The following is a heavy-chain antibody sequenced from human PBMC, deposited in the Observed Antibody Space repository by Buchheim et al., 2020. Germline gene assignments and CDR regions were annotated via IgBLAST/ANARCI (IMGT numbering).Heavy chain of an antibody. CDR1: GFTFSTYA. Sequence: EVQLLESGGGLVQPGGSLRLSCAASGFTFSTYAMTWVRQAPGKGLEWVSLISSSGGSTYYADSVKGRFTISRDNSKNTLHLQMNSLRAEDTAVYYCAKDGELRLGYYYYGMDVWGQGTT. V-gene: IGHV3-23*01. D-gene: IGHD3-10*01. CDR3: AKDGELRLGYYYYGMDV. J-gene: IGHJ6*02. CDR2: ISSSGGST.